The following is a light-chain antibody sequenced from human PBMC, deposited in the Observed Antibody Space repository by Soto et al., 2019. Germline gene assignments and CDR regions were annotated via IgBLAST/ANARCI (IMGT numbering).Light chain of an antibody. Sequence: DTPMTQSPSSLSASVGDRVTITCQASQGIAKYLHWYQQKPGKAPKLLIYHASNLQTGVPSRFSGSVSGTDFTFTISSLQPEDIATYYCQQSDNLPLTFGGGTKVEI. CDR3: QQSDNLPLT. V-gene: IGKV1-33*01. J-gene: IGKJ4*01. CDR1: QGIAKY. CDR2: HAS.